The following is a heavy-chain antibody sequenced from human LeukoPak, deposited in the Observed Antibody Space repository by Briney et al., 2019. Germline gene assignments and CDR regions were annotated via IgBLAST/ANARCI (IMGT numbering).Heavy chain of an antibody. J-gene: IGHJ4*02. Sequence: GGSLRLSCAASGFTFSSYAVSWVRQAPGKGLEWVSAISGSGGSTYYADSVKGRFTISRDNSKNTLYLQMNSLRAEDTAVYYCAKDRLWAYSAYDIGYWGQGTLVTVSS. CDR2: ISGSGGST. CDR3: AKDRLWAYSAYDIGY. V-gene: IGHV3-23*01. D-gene: IGHD5-12*01. CDR1: GFTFSSYA.